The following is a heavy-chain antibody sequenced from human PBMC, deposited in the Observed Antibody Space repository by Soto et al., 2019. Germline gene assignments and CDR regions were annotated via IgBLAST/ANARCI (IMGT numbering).Heavy chain of an antibody. J-gene: IGHJ3*02. CDR1: GFTFSIYA. CDR3: AKDAYVSGCFLDDFDI. Sequence: EVQLLESGGGLVQPGGSLRLSCAASGFTFSIYAMSFVRQTPGKGLEWVSGISGSGGNTYYAESVKGRFTSSRDNSRHTVYLPMNSLRFDDPAGYYGAKDAYVSGCFLDDFDICGQGTMVTVSS. V-gene: IGHV3-23*01. CDR2: ISGSGGNT. D-gene: IGHD6-19*01.